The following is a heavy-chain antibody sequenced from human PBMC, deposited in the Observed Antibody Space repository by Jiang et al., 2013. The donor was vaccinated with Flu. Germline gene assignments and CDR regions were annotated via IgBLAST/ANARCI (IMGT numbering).Heavy chain of an antibody. J-gene: IGHJ1*01. D-gene: IGHD2-21*01. CDR3: AHLLTCGVDCFHYFQY. CDR1: GFSLSTTDVG. CDR2: IYWDDDT. Sequence: CTVSGFSLSTTDVGVGWIRQSPGKALEWLALIYWDDDTRYNPSQKNKLTITKDTSKNQVVLTMTNMDPVDTATYYCAHLLTCGVDCFHYFQYWGQGTLVTVSS. V-gene: IGHV2-5*02.